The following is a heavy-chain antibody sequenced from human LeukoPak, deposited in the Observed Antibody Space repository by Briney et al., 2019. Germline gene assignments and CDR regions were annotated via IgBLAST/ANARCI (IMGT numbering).Heavy chain of an antibody. J-gene: IGHJ4*02. CDR1: GFTFSSYS. CDR2: ISSSSSYI. CDR3: ARVGDNYGSGSYSVY. Sequence: GGSLRLSCAASGFTFSSYSMNWVRQAPGKGLEWVSSISSSSSYIYYADSVKGRSTISRDNAKNSLYLQMNSLRAEDTAVYYCARVGDNYGSGSYSVYWGQGTLVTVSS. V-gene: IGHV3-21*01. D-gene: IGHD3-10*01.